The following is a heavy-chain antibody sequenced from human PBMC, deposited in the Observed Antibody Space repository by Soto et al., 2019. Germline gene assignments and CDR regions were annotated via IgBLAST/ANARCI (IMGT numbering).Heavy chain of an antibody. CDR1: GYSFTSYW. J-gene: IGHJ3*02. D-gene: IGHD2-21*02. V-gene: IGHV5-51*01. CDR3: ASAVVTPTDAFDI. Sequence: GEPLKISSKGSGYSFTSYWIGWMRQIPGKGLEWMGIIYPGDSDTRYSPSFQGQVTISADKSISTAYLQWSSLKASDTAMYYCASAVVTPTDAFDIWGQGTMVTVSS. CDR2: IYPGDSDT.